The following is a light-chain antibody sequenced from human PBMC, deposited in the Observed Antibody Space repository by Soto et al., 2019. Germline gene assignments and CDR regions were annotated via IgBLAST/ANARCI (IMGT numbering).Light chain of an antibody. CDR2: GAS. Sequence: EIVLTQSPGTLSLSPGERATLSCRASQSVSSSYLAWYQQKPGQAPRLLIYGASSRATGIPDRFSGSGSGTDFTLSISRLEPEDSAVYYCQHYGRSPRTFGQGTKVDMK. CDR1: QSVSSSY. V-gene: IGKV3-20*01. CDR3: QHYGRSPRT. J-gene: IGKJ1*01.